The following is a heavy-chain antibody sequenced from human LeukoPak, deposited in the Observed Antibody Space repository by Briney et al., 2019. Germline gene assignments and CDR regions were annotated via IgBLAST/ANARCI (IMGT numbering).Heavy chain of an antibody. D-gene: IGHD4-17*01. CDR1: GFTFSSYW. J-gene: IGHJ5*02. V-gene: IGHV3-74*01. Sequence: GGSLRLSCAASGFTFSSYWMHLVRQAPGKGLVWVSCINSDGSSTSYADSVKGRFTISRDNAKNTLYLQMNSLRAEDTAVYYCARETTVTRISWFDPWGQGTLVTVSS. CDR2: INSDGSST. CDR3: ARETTVTRISWFDP.